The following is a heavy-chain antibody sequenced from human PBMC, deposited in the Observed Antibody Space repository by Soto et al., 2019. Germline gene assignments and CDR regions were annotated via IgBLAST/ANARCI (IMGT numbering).Heavy chain of an antibody. V-gene: IGHV1-58*01. CDR2: IVVGSGNT. D-gene: IGHD1-26*01. CDR3: AAGIVGATSGFDY. J-gene: IGHJ4*02. Sequence: SVKVSCKASGFTFTSSAVQWVRQARGQRLEWIGWIVVGSGNTNYAQKFQERVTITRDMSTSTAYMELSSLRSEDTAVYYCAAGIVGATSGFDYWGQGTLVTVSS. CDR1: GFTFTSSA.